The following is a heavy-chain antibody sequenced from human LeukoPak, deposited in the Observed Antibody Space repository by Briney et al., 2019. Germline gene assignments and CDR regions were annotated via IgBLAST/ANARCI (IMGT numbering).Heavy chain of an antibody. CDR1: GFTFSSYA. J-gene: IGHJ4*02. D-gene: IGHD2-2*01. V-gene: IGHV3-23*01. Sequence: PRGSLRLSCAASGFTFSSYAMSWVRQAPGKGLEWVSAISGSGGSTYYADSVKGRFTISRDNSKNTLYLQMNSLRAEDTAVYYCASEDIVVVPAAITAYWGQGTLVTVSS. CDR2: ISGSGGST. CDR3: ASEDIVVVPAAITAY.